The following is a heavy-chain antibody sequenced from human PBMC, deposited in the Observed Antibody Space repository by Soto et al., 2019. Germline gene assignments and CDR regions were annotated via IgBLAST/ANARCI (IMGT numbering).Heavy chain of an antibody. CDR3: ARPNRLVRGTNWFDP. D-gene: IGHD3-10*01. CDR1: GYTFTSYA. V-gene: IGHV1-3*01. CDR2: INAGNGNT. Sequence: GASVKVSCKASGYTFTSYAMHWVRQAPGQRLEWMGWINAGNGNTKYSQKFQGRVTITRDTSASTAYMELSSLRSEDTAVYYCARPNRLVRGTNWFDPWGQGTLVTVSS. J-gene: IGHJ5*02.